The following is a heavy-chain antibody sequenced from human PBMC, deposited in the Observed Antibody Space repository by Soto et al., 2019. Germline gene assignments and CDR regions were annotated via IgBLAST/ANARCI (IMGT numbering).Heavy chain of an antibody. Sequence: PEKVSSKAPGGTFSSYTMSWVRQAPGQGLEWMGGIIPIFGTTTYAHKFQGRVTITADESTSTAYMELSSLRGEDTAVYYCARGVLHPLAYYFAMDVWGGGTGVTVAS. V-gene: IGHV1-69*13. CDR1: GGTFSSYT. D-gene: IGHD1-26*01. CDR2: IIPIFGTT. J-gene: IGHJ6*01. CDR3: ARGVLHPLAYYFAMDV.